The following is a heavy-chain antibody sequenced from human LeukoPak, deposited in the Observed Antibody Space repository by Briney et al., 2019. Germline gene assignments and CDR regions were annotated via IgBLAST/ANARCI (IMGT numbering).Heavy chain of an antibody. J-gene: IGHJ4*02. D-gene: IGHD3-16*02. V-gene: IGHV3-30*04. CDR1: GFTFSSYA. Sequence: PGGSLRLSCAASGFTFSSYAMHWVRQAPGKGLEWVAVISYDGSNKYYADSVKGRFTISRDNSKNTLYLQMNSLRAEDTAVYYCARALVGPFDYGGRGTLVTVSS. CDR3: ARALVGPFDY. CDR2: ISYDGSNK.